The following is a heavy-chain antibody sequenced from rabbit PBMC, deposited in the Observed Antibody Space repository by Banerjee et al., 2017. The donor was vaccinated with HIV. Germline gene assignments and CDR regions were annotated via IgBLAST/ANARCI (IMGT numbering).Heavy chain of an antibody. CDR3: ARSGAGGSGGWELDL. CDR2: IYTNGGST. J-gene: IGHJ4*01. CDR1: GFDLSDYYY. D-gene: IGHD8-1*01. Sequence: QEQLEESGGDLVKPGGTLTLTCKASGFDLSDYYYMCWVRQAPGKGLELIACIYTNGGSTWYASCVNGRFTISRSTSLNTVDLKMTSLTVADTATYFCARSGAGGSGGWELDLWGPGTLVTVS. V-gene: IGHV1S43*01.